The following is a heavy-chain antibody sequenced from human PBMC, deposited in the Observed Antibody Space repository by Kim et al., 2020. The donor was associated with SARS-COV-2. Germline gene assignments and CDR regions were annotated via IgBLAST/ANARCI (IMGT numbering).Heavy chain of an antibody. CDR3: AGSLDWNYA. Sequence: GGSLRLSCAASGFTVSNNQMNWVRQAPGKGLEWVSIIYSGGTTKYADSVKGRFTISRDNSRNTLHLQMNSMRVDDTTVYYCAGSLDWNYAWGQGTLVTVST. J-gene: IGHJ5*02. D-gene: IGHD1-7*01. V-gene: IGHV3-66*01. CDR1: GFTVSNNQ. CDR2: IYSGGTT.